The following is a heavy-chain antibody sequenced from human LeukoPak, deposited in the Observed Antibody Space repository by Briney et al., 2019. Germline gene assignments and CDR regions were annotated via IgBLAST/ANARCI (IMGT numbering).Heavy chain of an antibody. CDR3: AREGLELQTFSWFDP. V-gene: IGHV3-30-3*01. Sequence: GGSLRLSCAASGFTFSSYAMHWVRQAPGKGLEGVAVISYDGNNKYYADSVKGRFTISRDNSKNTLYLQMNSLRADDTAVYCCAREGLELQTFSWFDPWVQGTLVSV. CDR2: ISYDGNNK. D-gene: IGHD1-7*01. CDR1: GFTFSSYA. J-gene: IGHJ5*02.